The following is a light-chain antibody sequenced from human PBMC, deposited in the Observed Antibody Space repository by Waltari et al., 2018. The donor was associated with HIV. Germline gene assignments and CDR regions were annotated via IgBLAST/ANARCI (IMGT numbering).Light chain of an antibody. J-gene: IGLJ3*02. CDR3: NSYTSTDRWV. CDR1: TNDVGRYEY. CDR2: DGT. V-gene: IGLV2-14*03. Sequence: QSALTQPASVSGSPGQSITISCTGTTNDVGRYEYVSWYQQHPGKDPKLLIYDGTYRPSGVSTRFSGSKSGNSYSLAVAGLQAEDEADYYCNSYTSTDRWVFGGGTKLTVL.